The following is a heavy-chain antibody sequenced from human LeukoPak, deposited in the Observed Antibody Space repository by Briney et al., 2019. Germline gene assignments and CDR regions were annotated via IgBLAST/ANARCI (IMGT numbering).Heavy chain of an antibody. CDR2: INPSGGST. J-gene: IGHJ4*02. V-gene: IGHV1-46*01. D-gene: IGHD5-12*01. CDR3: ARVDSGYDFFY. CDR1: GYTFTDYH. Sequence: GASVKVSCKASGYTFTDYHMHWVRQAPGQGLEWMGIINPSGGSTSYAQKFQGRVTMTRDMSTSTVYMELSSLRSEDTAVYYCARVDSGYDFFYWGQGTLVTVSS.